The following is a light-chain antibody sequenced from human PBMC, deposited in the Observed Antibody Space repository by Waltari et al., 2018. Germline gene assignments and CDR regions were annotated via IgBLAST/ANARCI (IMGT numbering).Light chain of an antibody. CDR3: QQYGSSPWT. Sequence: EIVLTQSPGTLSLSPGERATLSCRASPSVSSSYLAWYQQKPGPAPRLLIYGASSRATGIPDRFSGSGSGTDFTLTISRLEPEDFAVYYCQQYGSSPWTFGQGTKVEIK. CDR2: GAS. V-gene: IGKV3-20*01. J-gene: IGKJ1*01. CDR1: PSVSSSY.